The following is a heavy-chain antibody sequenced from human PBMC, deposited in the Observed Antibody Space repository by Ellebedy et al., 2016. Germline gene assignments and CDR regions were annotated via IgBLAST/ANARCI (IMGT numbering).Heavy chain of an antibody. J-gene: IGHJ5*02. CDR3: ARRRGVGGYKDWFDP. V-gene: IGHV4-59*08. Sequence: SETLSLXXTVSGGSISTYYWTWIRQPPGKGLEWIGYMDYSGSAGYNPSLKSRATMSVDTSKNQFSLKLSSVTAADTAVYFCARRRGVGGYKDWFDPWGQGTLVTVS. CDR1: GGSISTYY. CDR2: MDYSGSA. D-gene: IGHD1-26*01.